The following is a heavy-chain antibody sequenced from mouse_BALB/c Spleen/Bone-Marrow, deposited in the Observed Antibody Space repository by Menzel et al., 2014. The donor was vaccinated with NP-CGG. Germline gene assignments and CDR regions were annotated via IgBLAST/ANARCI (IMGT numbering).Heavy chain of an antibody. CDR1: GYAFTNYL. J-gene: IGHJ2*01. CDR2: INPGSGGT. V-gene: IGHV1-54*01. CDR3: ARGDYRSYYFDY. D-gene: IGHD2-14*01. Sequence: QVQLQHSGAELVRPGTSVKVSCKASGYAFTNYLIEWVKQRPGQGLEWIGVINPGSGGTNYNEKFKGKATLTADKSSSTAYMQLSSRTSDDSAVYFCARGDYRSYYFDYWGQGTTLTVSS.